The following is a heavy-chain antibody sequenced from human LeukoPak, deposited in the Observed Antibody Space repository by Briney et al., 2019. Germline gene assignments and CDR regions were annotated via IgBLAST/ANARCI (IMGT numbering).Heavy chain of an antibody. CDR3: AKEGLEIALIGWYFDL. J-gene: IGHJ2*01. D-gene: IGHD5-24*01. CDR2: ISWNSGSI. Sequence: PGGSLRLSCAASGFTFDDYAMHWVRQAPGKGLEWVSGISWNSGSIGYADSVKGRFTISRDNSKNTLYLQMNSLRAEDTAVYYCAKEGLEIALIGWYFDLWGRGTLVTVSS. V-gene: IGHV3-9*01. CDR1: GFTFDDYA.